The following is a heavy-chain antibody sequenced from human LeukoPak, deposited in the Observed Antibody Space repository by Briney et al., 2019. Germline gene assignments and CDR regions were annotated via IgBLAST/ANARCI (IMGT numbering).Heavy chain of an antibody. CDR3: TTWGTLR. CDR1: GFTFSNAW. D-gene: IGHD1-1*01. CDR2: IKSNTDGRTT. V-gene: IGHV3-15*01. Sequence: GGPLRLSCAASGFTFSNAWMSWVRQAPGKGLEWVGRIKSNTDGRTTDYAALVKGRFTISRDDSKNTLYLQMNSLKTEDTAVYYCTTWGTLRGGQGTLVTVSS. J-gene: IGHJ4*02.